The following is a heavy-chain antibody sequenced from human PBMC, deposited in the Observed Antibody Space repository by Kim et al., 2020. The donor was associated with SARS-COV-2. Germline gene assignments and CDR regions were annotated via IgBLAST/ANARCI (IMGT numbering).Heavy chain of an antibody. CDR1: GGSISSSNW. V-gene: IGHV4-4*02. CDR3: ARGRIAAAGTGIDY. CDR2: IYHSGST. J-gene: IGHJ4*02. D-gene: IGHD6-13*01. Sequence: SETLSLTCAVSGGSISSSNWWSWVRQPPGKGLEWIGEIYHSGSTNYNPYLKSRVTISVDKSKNQFSLKLSSVTAADTAVYYCARGRIAAAGTGIDYWGQGTLVTVSS.